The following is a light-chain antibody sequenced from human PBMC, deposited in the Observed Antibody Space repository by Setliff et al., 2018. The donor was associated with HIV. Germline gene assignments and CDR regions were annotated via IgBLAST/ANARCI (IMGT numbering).Light chain of an antibody. CDR2: DVS. J-gene: IGLJ1*01. Sequence: QSALTQPASVSGSPGQSITISCTGTSSDVGGYNYVSWYQQHPDKAPKLIIYDVSKRPSGVPDRFSGSKPGNTASLTISGLQAEDEVDYYCCSYAGTYTSLYVFGTGTKVTVL. CDR3: CSYAGTYTSLYV. CDR1: SSDVGGYNY. V-gene: IGLV2-11*01.